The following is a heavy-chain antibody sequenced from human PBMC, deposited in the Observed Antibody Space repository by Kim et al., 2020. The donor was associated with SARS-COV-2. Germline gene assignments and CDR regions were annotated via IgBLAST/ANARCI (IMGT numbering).Heavy chain of an antibody. CDR1: GDSISSSNYF. J-gene: IGHJ4*02. Sequence: SETLSLICTVSGDSISSSNYFWGWIRQPPGKGLEWIGSIYYSGTTYYNPSLKGRLTISVDTSKNQFSLKLSSVTAADTAVYYCARHTGDIDSDYWGQGTL. D-gene: IGHD4-17*01. CDR3: ARHTGDIDSDY. V-gene: IGHV4-39*01. CDR2: IYYSGTT.